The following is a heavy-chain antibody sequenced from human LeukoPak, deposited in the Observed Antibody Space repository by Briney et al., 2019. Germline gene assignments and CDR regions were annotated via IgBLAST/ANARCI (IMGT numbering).Heavy chain of an antibody. V-gene: IGHV4-61*02. J-gene: IGHJ4*02. CDR1: GGSISSGSYY. D-gene: IGHD3-3*01. CDR3: ATSGPHYDLPY. CDR2: IYTSGST. Sequence: SQTLSLTCTVSGGSISSGSYYWSWIRQPAGKGLEWIGRIYTSGSTNYNPSLKSRVTISVDTSKNQFSLKLSSVTAADTAEYYCATSGPHYDLPYWGQGTLVTVSS.